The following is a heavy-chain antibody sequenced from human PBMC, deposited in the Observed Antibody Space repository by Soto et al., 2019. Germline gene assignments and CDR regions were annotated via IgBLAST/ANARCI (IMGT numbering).Heavy chain of an antibody. D-gene: IGHD6-13*01. V-gene: IGHV3-43*01. CDR2: ISWDGGST. CDR1: GFTFDDYT. CDR3: AKVPYVGAAAEYYFDY. J-gene: IGHJ4*02. Sequence: GGSLRLSCAASGFTFDDYTMHWVRQAPGKGLEWVSLISWDGGSTYYADSVKGRFTISGDNSKNSLYLQMNSLRTEDTALYYCAKVPYVGAAAEYYFDYWGQGTLVTVSS.